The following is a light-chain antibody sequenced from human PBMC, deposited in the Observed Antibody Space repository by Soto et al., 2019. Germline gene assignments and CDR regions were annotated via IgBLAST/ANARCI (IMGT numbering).Light chain of an antibody. CDR1: SSDVGAYNY. Sequence: QSALTQPASVSGSPGQSITISCTGTSSDVGAYNYVSWYQQHPGKAPKLMIYDVTNRPSGVSNRFSGSKSGYTASLTIYGLQAEDEADYYCSSYTTSSTDVFGTGTKVTVL. CDR2: DVT. J-gene: IGLJ1*01. V-gene: IGLV2-14*03. CDR3: SSYTTSSTDV.